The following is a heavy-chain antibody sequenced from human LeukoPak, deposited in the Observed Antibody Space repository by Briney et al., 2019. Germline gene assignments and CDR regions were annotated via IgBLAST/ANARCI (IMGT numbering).Heavy chain of an antibody. Sequence: GGSLRLSCAASGFTFSSYEMNWVRQAPGKGLEWVSYISSSGSTIYYADSVKGRFTISRDNAKNSLYLQMNSLRAEDTAVYYCARFVVVPAARRGWFDPWGREPWSPSPQ. J-gene: IGHJ5*02. CDR1: GFTFSSYE. D-gene: IGHD2-2*01. V-gene: IGHV3-48*03. CDR3: ARFVVVPAARRGWFDP. CDR2: ISSSGSTI.